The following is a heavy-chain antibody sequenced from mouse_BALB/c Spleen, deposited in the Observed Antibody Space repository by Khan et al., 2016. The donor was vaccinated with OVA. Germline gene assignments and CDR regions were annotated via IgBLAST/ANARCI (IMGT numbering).Heavy chain of an antibody. Sequence: QVQLKESGPGLVAPSQSLSITCTVSGFSLTGYGVNWVRQPPGKGLEWLGMIWGDGSTDYNSVLKSRLSISKDNSTSQAFLKMNSLQTDDTARYYCARAYYGNYREAMDYWGQGTSVTVSS. CDR3: ARAYYGNYREAMDY. D-gene: IGHD2-10*01. CDR1: GFSLTGYG. J-gene: IGHJ4*01. V-gene: IGHV2-6-7*01. CDR2: IWGDGST.